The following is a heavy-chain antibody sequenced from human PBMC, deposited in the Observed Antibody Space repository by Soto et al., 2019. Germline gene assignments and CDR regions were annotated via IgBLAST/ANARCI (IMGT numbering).Heavy chain of an antibody. J-gene: IGHJ2*01. CDR1: GYTFTSYA. CDR3: ARNYYDSSGYYLGEHWYFDL. V-gene: IGHV1-3*01. D-gene: IGHD3-22*01. CDR2: INAGNGNT. Sequence: ASVKVSCKASGYTFTSYAMHLVRQAPGQRLEWMGWINAGNGNTKYSQKFQGRVTITRDTSASTAYMELSSLRSEDTAVYYCARNYYDSSGYYLGEHWYFDLWGRGTLVTVSS.